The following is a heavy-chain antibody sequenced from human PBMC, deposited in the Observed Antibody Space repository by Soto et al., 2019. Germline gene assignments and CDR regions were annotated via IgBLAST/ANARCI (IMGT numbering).Heavy chain of an antibody. D-gene: IGHD2-15*01. CDR1: GYIFHNYW. J-gene: IGHJ5*02. Sequence: HPGGSLRLSCAASGYIFHNYWMHWVRQVPGKEPAWIAHVSPDGIGTEYADSVKGRFTISRDNAKNTLYLQMNSLRADDTAVYYSAWVSSGPALYESWGQGTLVTVSS. V-gene: IGHV3-74*01. CDR2: VSPDGIGT. CDR3: AWVSSGPALYES.